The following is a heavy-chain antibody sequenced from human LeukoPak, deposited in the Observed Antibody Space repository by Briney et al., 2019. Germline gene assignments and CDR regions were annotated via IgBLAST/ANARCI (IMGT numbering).Heavy chain of an antibody. CDR2: ISSNGGST. Sequence: GGSLRLSCAASGFTFSSYAMHWVRQAPGKGLEYVSAISSNGGSTYYANSVKGRFTISRDNSKNTLYLQMGGLRAEDMAVYYCARVRRWLQLSFDYWGQGTLVTVSS. J-gene: IGHJ4*02. CDR1: GFTFSSYA. CDR3: ARVRRWLQLSFDY. V-gene: IGHV3-64*01. D-gene: IGHD5-24*01.